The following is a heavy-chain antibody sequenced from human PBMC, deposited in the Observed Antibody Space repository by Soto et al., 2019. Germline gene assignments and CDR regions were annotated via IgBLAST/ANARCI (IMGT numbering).Heavy chain of an antibody. CDR1: GFPFSRVA. Sequence: ELQLLESGGGLVQPGGSLTLSCTASGFPFSRVAMSWVRQAPGQGLEWVASISANGGSRGGTYYVDSVKGRFTISRDNSKNTVYLQLNGLTAGDTAIYYCAKVAGGLGYFDLWGRGTLVTVSS. D-gene: IGHD3-16*01. J-gene: IGHJ2*01. V-gene: IGHV3-23*01. CDR2: NGGSRGGT. CDR3: AKVAGGLGYFDL.